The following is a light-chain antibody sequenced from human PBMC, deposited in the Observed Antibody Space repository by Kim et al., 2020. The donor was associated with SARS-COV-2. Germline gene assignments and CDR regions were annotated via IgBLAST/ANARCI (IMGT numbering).Light chain of an antibody. V-gene: IGLV7-43*01. Sequence: PGRTVTLTCAASTGAVTSGYYPNWFQQKPRQTPRALIYSTNNKHSWTPARFSGSLLGGKAALTLSGVQPEDEAEYYCLLYYGGAWVFGGGTQLTVL. CDR3: LLYYGGAWV. CDR1: TGAVTSGYY. CDR2: STN. J-gene: IGLJ3*02.